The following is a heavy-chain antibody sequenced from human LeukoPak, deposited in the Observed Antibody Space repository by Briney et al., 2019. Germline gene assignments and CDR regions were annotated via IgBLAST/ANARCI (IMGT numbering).Heavy chain of an antibody. J-gene: IGHJ4*02. D-gene: IGHD2-21*01. Sequence: GGSLRLSCAASGFTFSNAWMSWVRQAPGKGLEWVGRIKSKTDGGTTDYAAPVKGRFAISRDDSKNTLYMQMNSLKTEDTTVYYWNRGVSAIRYFDYWGQGTLVTVSS. CDR3: NRGVSAIRYFDY. CDR2: IKSKTDGGTT. V-gene: IGHV3-15*01. CDR1: GFTFSNAW.